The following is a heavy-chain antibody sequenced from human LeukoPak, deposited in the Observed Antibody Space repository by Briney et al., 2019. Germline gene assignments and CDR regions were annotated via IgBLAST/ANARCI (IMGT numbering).Heavy chain of an antibody. CDR3: ARGYSGYD. Sequence: PGGSLRLSCAASGLTFSSYSMNWVRQPPGKGLEWVSYISRSSSTIYYADSVKGRFTISRDNAKNSLYLQMNSLRAEDTAVYYCARGYSGYDWGQGTLVTVSS. CDR2: ISRSSSTI. V-gene: IGHV3-48*01. CDR1: GLTFSSYS. D-gene: IGHD5-12*01. J-gene: IGHJ4*02.